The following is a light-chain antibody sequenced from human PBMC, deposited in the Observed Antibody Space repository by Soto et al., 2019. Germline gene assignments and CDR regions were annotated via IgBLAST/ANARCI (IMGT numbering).Light chain of an antibody. J-gene: IGLJ1*01. V-gene: IGLV2-14*01. CDR2: DVS. Sequence: QSALTQPASVSGSPGQSITISCTGTSIDVGGYNYVSWYQQHPGKAPKLMIYDVSNRPSGVSNRFSGSKSGNTASLTISGLQAEDEADYYCSSYTSSSTLSFGTGTKLTVL. CDR1: SIDVGGYNY. CDR3: SSYTSSSTLS.